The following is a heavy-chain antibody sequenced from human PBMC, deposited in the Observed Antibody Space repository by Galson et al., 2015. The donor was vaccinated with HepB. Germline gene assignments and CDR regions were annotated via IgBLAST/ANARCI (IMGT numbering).Heavy chain of an antibody. CDR2: IGGGGGHT. J-gene: IGHJ4*02. CDR3: AKVAILGVTPHDFDY. V-gene: IGHV3-23*01. CDR1: GFTFTRYA. D-gene: IGHD3-3*01. Sequence: SLRLSCAGSGFTFTRYALNWVRQAPGKGLEWVSSIGGGGGHTYYADSVRGRFTISRDNSKNTLYLQVSSLRVEDTAVYYCAKVAILGVTPHDFDYWGQGTLVTVSS.